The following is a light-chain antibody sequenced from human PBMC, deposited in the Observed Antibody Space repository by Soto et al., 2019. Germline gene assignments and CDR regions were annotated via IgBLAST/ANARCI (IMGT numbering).Light chain of an antibody. Sequence: IVMTQSPDSLAVSLGERATINCKSSQSVLYSSNNKNYLAWYQQKPGQPPKLLIYWASTRESGVPDRFSGSGSGTDFTHTISSLQAEDVAVYYCQQYYSTPITFGQGTRLEIK. CDR1: QSVLYSSNNKNY. CDR2: WAS. J-gene: IGKJ5*01. V-gene: IGKV4-1*01. CDR3: QQYYSTPIT.